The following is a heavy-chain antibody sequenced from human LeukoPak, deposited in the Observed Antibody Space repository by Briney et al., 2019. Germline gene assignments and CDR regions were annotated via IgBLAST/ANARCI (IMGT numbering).Heavy chain of an antibody. D-gene: IGHD5-18*01. CDR3: ARENGYSYGYHYYYYYMDV. CDR1: GFTFTTYW. Sequence: PGESLRLSCAASGFTFTTYWMSWVRQAPGKGLEWVANIKQDGTEKYYVDSVKGRFTISRDNAKNSLYLQMNSLRAEDTAVYYCARENGYSYGYHYYYYYMDVWGKGTTVTVSS. J-gene: IGHJ6*03. CDR2: IKQDGTEK. V-gene: IGHV3-7*01.